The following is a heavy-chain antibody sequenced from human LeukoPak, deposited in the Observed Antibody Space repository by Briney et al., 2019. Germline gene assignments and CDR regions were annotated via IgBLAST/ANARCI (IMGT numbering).Heavy chain of an antibody. J-gene: IGHJ3*02. CDR1: GYSFTSYW. D-gene: IGHD3-9*01. CDR3: ARAYYDILTGPRNDAFDI. V-gene: IGHV5-51*01. CDR2: IYPGDSDT. Sequence: LGESLKISCKGSGYSFTSYWIGWVRQMPGKGLEWMGIIYPGDSDTRYSPSFQGQVTISADKSISTAYLQWSSLKASDTAMYYCARAYYDILTGPRNDAFDIWGQGTMVTVSS.